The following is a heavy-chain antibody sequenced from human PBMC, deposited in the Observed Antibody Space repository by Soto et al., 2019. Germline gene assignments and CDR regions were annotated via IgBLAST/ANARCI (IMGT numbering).Heavy chain of an antibody. D-gene: IGHD1-7*01. CDR1: GDRVSSNSAA. CDR2: TYYRSRWYN. Sequence: PSQCLSLTCAISGDRVSSNSAAWNWIRQSPSRGLEWLGRTYYRSRWYNDYAVPVRSRITVNADTSKNQFSLQLTSVTPEDTAVYYCAGTTSYQWYYMDVWGKGTKVTVSS. J-gene: IGHJ6*03. CDR3: AGTTSYQWYYMDV. V-gene: IGHV6-1*01.